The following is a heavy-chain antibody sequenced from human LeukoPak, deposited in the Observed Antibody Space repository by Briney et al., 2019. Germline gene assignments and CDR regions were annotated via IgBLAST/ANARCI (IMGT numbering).Heavy chain of an antibody. D-gene: IGHD5-18*01. Sequence: GESLRISCKGSGYSFINYWISWVRQMPGKGLEWMGRIDPSDSYTNFSPSFQGHVTISTAKSISTAYLQWSSLKASDTAMYYCARLMNTAMALDAFDIWGQGTMVTVSS. CDR2: IDPSDSYT. V-gene: IGHV5-10-1*01. CDR1: GYSFINYW. CDR3: ARLMNTAMALDAFDI. J-gene: IGHJ3*02.